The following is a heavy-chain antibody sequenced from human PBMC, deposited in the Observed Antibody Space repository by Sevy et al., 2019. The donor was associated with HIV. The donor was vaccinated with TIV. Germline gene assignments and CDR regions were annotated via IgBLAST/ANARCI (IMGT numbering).Heavy chain of an antibody. J-gene: IGHJ4*02. D-gene: IGHD1-7*01. CDR3: IRGTSRTFGH. V-gene: IGHV3-74*01. CDR2: INSDGSRT. CDR1: GFTFSSDW. Sequence: GGSLRLSCEVSGFTFSSDWMHWVRQAPGKGLVWVSRINSDGSRTNYADSVKGRFTISRDSAKNTLFLQMDSLRAEDSAMYYCIRGTSRTFGHWGQGTLVTVSS.